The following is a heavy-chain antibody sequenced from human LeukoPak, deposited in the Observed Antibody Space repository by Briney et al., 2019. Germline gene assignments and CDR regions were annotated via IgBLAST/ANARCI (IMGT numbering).Heavy chain of an antibody. D-gene: IGHD5-18*01. CDR3: ARGGYSYGLVY. Sequence: PSETLSLTCTVSGGSISSHYWSWIRQPPGKGLEWIGYIYYSGSTNYNPSLKSRVTISVDTSKNQFSLKLSSVTAADTAVYYCARGGYSYGLVYWGQGTLVTVSS. CDR2: IYYSGST. CDR1: GGSISSHY. V-gene: IGHV4-59*11. J-gene: IGHJ4*02.